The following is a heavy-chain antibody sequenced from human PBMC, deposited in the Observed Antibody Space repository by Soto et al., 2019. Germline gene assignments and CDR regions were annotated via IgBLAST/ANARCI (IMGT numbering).Heavy chain of an antibody. J-gene: IGHJ3*02. D-gene: IGHD5-12*01. CDR3: AKMGRWLRNYGNDAFDI. Sequence: EVQLLESGGGLVQPGGSLRLSCAASGFTFSSYAMTWVRQAPGKGLEWVADISGSGGRTYYADSVKGRFTISRDNSKNMLYLQMNSLRAEDTAVYYCAKMGRWLRNYGNDAFDIWGQGTMVTVSS. CDR2: ISGSGGRT. V-gene: IGHV3-23*01. CDR1: GFTFSSYA.